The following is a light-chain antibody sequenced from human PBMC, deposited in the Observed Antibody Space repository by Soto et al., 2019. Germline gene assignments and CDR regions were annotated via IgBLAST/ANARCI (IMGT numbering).Light chain of an antibody. J-gene: IGLJ3*02. CDR2: EVS. CDR3: CSYALSRPVV. Sequence: QSALTQPASVSGSPGQSITISCTGSNNNIGNYNLVSGYQQHPGKAPKLMIYEVSERPSGVSSRFSGSKSGNTASLTISGLQAEDEADYYCCSYALSRPVVFGGGTKLTVL. CDR1: NNNIGNYNL. V-gene: IGLV2-23*02.